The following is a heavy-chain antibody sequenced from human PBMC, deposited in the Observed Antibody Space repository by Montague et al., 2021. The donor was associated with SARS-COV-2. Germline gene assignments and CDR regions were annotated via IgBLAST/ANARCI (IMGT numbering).Heavy chain of an antibody. CDR3: ARAQNTCFIANCVNYFEV. CDR2: VHYTGST. CDR1: GGSISSYY. V-gene: IGHV4-59*01. Sequence: SETLSLTCEVSGGSISSYYWSWIRQSTGKGLEWIGYVHYTGSTKYNPSPKTRVTLSLDTPKKHCSLKLRSVTAADTAVYYCARAQNTCFIANCVNYFEVWGLGALVTVSS. D-gene: IGHD1-1*01. J-gene: IGHJ4*02.